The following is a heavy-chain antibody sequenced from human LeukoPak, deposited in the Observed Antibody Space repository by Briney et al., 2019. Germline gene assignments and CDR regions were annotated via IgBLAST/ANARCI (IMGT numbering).Heavy chain of an antibody. CDR2: IGTTGDT. Sequence: GGSLRLSCAASGFTFNNYDMHWVRQVTGKGLEWVSSIGTTGDTHYSDSVKGRFTISRENAKNSLYLQMSSLRAGDTAVHYCTREKAYCGTGCYYDYWGQGTQVTVSS. V-gene: IGHV3-13*01. CDR3: TREKAYCGTGCYYDY. CDR1: GFTFNNYD. D-gene: IGHD2-21*01. J-gene: IGHJ4*02.